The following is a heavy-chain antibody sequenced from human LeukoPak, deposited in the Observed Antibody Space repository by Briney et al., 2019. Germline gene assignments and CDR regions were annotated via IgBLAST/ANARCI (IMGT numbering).Heavy chain of an antibody. J-gene: IGHJ6*03. D-gene: IGHD6-6*01. CDR2: ISSSGSTI. V-gene: IGHV3-11*01. CDR1: GFTFSDYY. CDR3: ARHIAARPRYYYYYYMDV. Sequence: PGGSLRLFCAASGFTFSDYYMSWIRQAPGKGLEWVSYISSSGSTIYYADSVKGRFTISRDNAKNSLYLQMNSLRAEDTAVYYCARHIAARPRYYYYYYMDVWGKGTTVTVSS.